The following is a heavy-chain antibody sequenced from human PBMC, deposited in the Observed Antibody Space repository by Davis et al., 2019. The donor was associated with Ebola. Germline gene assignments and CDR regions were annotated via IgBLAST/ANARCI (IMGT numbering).Heavy chain of an antibody. CDR2: ISAYNGNT. Sequence: ASVTDSCKASGYTFTSYGISWVRQAPGQGLEWMGWISAYNGNTNYAQKLQGRVTMTTDTSTSTAYMELSRLGSDDTAVYYCERGGYSGSYVHWGQGTLVTVSS. J-gene: IGHJ4*02. D-gene: IGHD1-26*01. V-gene: IGHV1-18*01. CDR3: ERGGYSGSYVH. CDR1: GYTFTSYG.